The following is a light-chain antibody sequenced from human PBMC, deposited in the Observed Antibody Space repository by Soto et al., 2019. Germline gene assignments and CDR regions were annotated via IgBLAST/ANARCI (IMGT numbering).Light chain of an antibody. J-gene: IGKJ1*01. CDR2: GAS. Sequence: EIVLTQSPGTLSLSTGERATLSCMASQSVSSSYLAWYQQKPGQAPRLLIYGASSRATGIPDRFSGSGSGTDFTLTISRLEPEDFAVYYCQQYGSSPWTFGQGTKVDIK. CDR1: QSVSSSY. V-gene: IGKV3-20*01. CDR3: QQYGSSPWT.